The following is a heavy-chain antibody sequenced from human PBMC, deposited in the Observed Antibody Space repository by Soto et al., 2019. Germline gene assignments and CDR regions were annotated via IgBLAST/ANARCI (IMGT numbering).Heavy chain of an antibody. V-gene: IGHV4-4*02. CDR1: GGSISSSNW. Sequence: PSETLSITCAVSGGSISSSNWWSWVRQPPGKGLEWIGEIYHSGSTNYNPSLKSRVTISVDKSKNQFSLKLSSVTAADTAVYYCARDTSAAGIRFDPWGQGILVTVSS. CDR3: ARDTSAAGIRFDP. CDR2: IYHSGST. J-gene: IGHJ5*02. D-gene: IGHD6-13*01.